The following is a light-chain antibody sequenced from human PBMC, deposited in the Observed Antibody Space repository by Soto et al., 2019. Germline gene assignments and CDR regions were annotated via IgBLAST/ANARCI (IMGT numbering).Light chain of an antibody. CDR1: QNVRTF. V-gene: IGKV3-15*01. J-gene: IGKJ1*01. CDR3: QQYNNWPGT. CDR2: GAS. Sequence: EVVLTQSPATLSLSPGERATLSCRASQNVRTFLDWYQHKPGQAPRLLISGASARATGFPARFSGSGSGTEFTLTISSLQSEDFAVYYCQQYNNWPGTFGQGTKVEIK.